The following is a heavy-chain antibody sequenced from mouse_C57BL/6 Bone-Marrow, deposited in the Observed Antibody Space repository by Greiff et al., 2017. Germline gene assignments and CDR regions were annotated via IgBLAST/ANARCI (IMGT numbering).Heavy chain of an antibody. CDR2: IDPSDSYT. Sequence: VQLQQPGAELVMPGASVKLSCKASGYTFTSYWMHWVKQRPGQGLEWIGEIDPSDSYTNYNQKFKGKSTLTVDKSSSTAYMQLSSLTSEDSAVYYGARYDGSSYWYFDVWGTGTRVTVSA. D-gene: IGHD1-1*01. J-gene: IGHJ1*03. CDR1: GYTFTSYW. CDR3: ARYDGSSYWYFDV. V-gene: IGHV1-69*01.